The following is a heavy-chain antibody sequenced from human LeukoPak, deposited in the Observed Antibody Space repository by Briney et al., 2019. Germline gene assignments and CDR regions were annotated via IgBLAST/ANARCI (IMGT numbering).Heavy chain of an antibody. V-gene: IGHV1-18*01. CDR2: ISAYNGNT. J-gene: IGHJ5*02. CDR3: ARSPEGDWFDP. CDR1: GYTFTSYG. D-gene: IGHD1-14*01. Sequence: ASLKASCKASGYTFTSYGISWVRQSPGQGLEWMGWISAYNGNTNYAQKLQGRVTMTTDTSTSTAYMELRSLRSDDTAVYYCARSPEGDWFDPWGQGTLVTVSS.